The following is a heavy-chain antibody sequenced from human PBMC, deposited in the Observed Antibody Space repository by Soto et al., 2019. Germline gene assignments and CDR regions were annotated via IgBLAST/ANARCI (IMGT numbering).Heavy chain of an antibody. J-gene: IGHJ4*02. Sequence: ETLSLTCTVSGGSVSSYYWSWIRQPPGKGLEWIGYIYYSGSTNYNPSLKSRVTISVDTSKNQFSLKLSSVTAADTAVYYCARGARITMVRGVIITGQYFDYWGQGTLVTVSS. CDR2: IYYSGST. D-gene: IGHD3-10*01. V-gene: IGHV4-59*02. CDR3: ARGARITMVRGVIITGQYFDY. CDR1: GGSVSSYY.